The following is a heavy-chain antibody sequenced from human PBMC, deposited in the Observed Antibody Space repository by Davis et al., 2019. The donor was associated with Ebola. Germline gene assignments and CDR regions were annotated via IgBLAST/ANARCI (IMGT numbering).Heavy chain of an antibody. V-gene: IGHV4-39*01. J-gene: IGHJ5*02. CDR1: GGSISSSSYY. D-gene: IGHD3-22*01. CDR2: IYYSGST. CDR3: ARYARYYYDSSGYYYVLGWFDP. Sequence: MPGGSLRLSCTVSGGSISSSSYYWGWIRQPPGKGLEWIGSIYYSGSTYYNPSLKSRVTISVDTSKNQFSLKLSSVTAADTAVYYCARYARYYYDSSGYYYVLGWFDPRGQGTLVTVSS.